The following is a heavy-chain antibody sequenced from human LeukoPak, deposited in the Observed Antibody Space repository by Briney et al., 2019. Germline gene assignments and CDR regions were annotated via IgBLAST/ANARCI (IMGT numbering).Heavy chain of an antibody. V-gene: IGHV4-59*08. J-gene: IGHJ3*02. CDR1: GGSISSYY. CDR2: IYYSGST. CDR3: ARLHRLSLGAFDN. Sequence: PSETLSLTCTVSGGSISSYYWNWIRQPPGKGLEWIGYIYYSGSTNYNPSLKSRVTISVDTSKNQFSLKLSSVTAADTAVYYCARLHRLSLGAFDNWGQGTMVTVSS.